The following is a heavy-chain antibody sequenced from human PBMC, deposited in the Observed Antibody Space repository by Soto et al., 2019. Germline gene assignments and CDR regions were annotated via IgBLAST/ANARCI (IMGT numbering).Heavy chain of an antibody. V-gene: IGHV4-31*01. Sequence: HVQLQESGPGLVKPSQTLSLTCTVSGGSISSGGYYWSWIRQHPGKGLEWIGYIHYSGSTYYNPSLKSQFTISVDTSKNQFSLKLSSVTAADTAVYYCARATVTANWFDPWGQGTLVTVSS. D-gene: IGHD4-17*01. CDR3: ARATVTANWFDP. CDR2: IHYSGST. CDR1: GGSISSGGYY. J-gene: IGHJ5*02.